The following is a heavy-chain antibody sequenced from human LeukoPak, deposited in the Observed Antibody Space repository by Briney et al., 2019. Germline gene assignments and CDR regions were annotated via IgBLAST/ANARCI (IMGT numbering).Heavy chain of an antibody. CDR3: AKDGSGYSSSWDYFDY. CDR1: GFTFSSYW. Sequence: GGSLRLSCAASGFTFSSYWMHWVRQAPGKGLEWVSGISWNSGSIGYADSVKGRFTISRDNAKNSLYLQMNSLRAEDTALYYCAKDGSGYSSSWDYFDYWGQGTLVTVSS. V-gene: IGHV3-9*01. D-gene: IGHD6-13*01. CDR2: ISWNSGSI. J-gene: IGHJ4*02.